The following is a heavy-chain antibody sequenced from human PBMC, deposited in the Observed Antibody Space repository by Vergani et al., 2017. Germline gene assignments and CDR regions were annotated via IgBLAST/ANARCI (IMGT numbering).Heavy chain of an antibody. Sequence: QVQLVESGGGVVQPGRSLRLSCAASGFTFSSYALHWVRQAPGKGLEWGAVISYDGSNKYYADSVKGRFTISRDNSKNTLYLQMNSLRAEDTAVYYCAREPGAWVTDYWGQGTLVTVSS. CDR2: ISYDGSNK. J-gene: IGHJ4*02. V-gene: IGHV3-30-3*01. D-gene: IGHD3-10*01. CDR3: AREPGAWVTDY. CDR1: GFTFSSYA.